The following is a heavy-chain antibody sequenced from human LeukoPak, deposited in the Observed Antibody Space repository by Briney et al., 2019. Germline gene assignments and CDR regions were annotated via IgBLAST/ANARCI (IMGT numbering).Heavy chain of an antibody. Sequence: SETLSLTCAVYGGSFSGYYWSWIRQPPGKGLEWIGEINHSGSTNYNPSLKSRVTISVDTSKNQFSLELSSVTAADTAVYYCAPFWSGYYGFDPWGQGTLVTVSS. CDR2: INHSGST. D-gene: IGHD3-3*01. J-gene: IGHJ5*02. CDR1: GGSFSGYY. CDR3: APFWSGYYGFDP. V-gene: IGHV4-34*01.